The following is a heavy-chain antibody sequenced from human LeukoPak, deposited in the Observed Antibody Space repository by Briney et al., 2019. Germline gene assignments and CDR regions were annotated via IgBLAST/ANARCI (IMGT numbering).Heavy chain of an antibody. J-gene: IGHJ4*02. CDR2: VSYDGSNK. Sequence: TGGSLRLSCAASGFTFSSYGMHWVRQAPDKGLEGVAVVSYDGSNKYYTDPVKGRFTISRDNSKNTLYLQMNGLRGEDTAVYYCAKDVSGDYSFDYWGQGTLVTVSS. D-gene: IGHD4-17*01. V-gene: IGHV3-30*18. CDR1: GFTFSSYG. CDR3: AKDVSGDYSFDY.